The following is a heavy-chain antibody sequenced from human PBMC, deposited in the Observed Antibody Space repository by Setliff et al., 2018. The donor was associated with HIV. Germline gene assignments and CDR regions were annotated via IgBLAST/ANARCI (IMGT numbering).Heavy chain of an antibody. CDR1: GGSISSSSYY. CDR3: ARLEYYYYMDV. V-gene: IGHV4-39*01. Sequence: SETLSLTCTVSGGSISSSSYYWGWIRQPPGKGLEWIGSIYYSGSTYYNPSLKSRVTISVDTSKNQFSLKLSSVTAADTAVYYCARLEYYYYMDVWGNGTTVTVS. CDR2: IYYSGST. J-gene: IGHJ6*03.